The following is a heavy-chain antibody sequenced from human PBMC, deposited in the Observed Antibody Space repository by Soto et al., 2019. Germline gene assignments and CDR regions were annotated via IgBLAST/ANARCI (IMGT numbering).Heavy chain of an antibody. CDR2: IYPGDSGT. Sequence: GESLKISCKGSGYSFTSYWIGWVRQMPGKGLEWMGIIYPGDSGTRYSPSFQGQVTISADKSISTAHLQWSSLKASDTAMYYCATTAGYTGYDFLAPFDSWGQGTLVTVSS. CDR1: GYSFTSYW. J-gene: IGHJ4*02. D-gene: IGHD5-12*01. V-gene: IGHV5-51*01. CDR3: ATTAGYTGYDFLAPFDS.